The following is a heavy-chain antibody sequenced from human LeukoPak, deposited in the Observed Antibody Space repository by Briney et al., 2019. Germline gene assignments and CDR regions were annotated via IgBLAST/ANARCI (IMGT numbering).Heavy chain of an antibody. J-gene: IGHJ5*02. Sequence: GGSLRLSCAASGFTFSAYGMHWVRQAPGKGLEWVAVISYDGTNKFYADSVKGRFTVSSDNSENTLYLQMNSLRVEDTAMYFCALDCYASGRPGALCNRFDPWGQGTLVSVSS. CDR1: GFTFSAYG. V-gene: IGHV3-30*03. CDR2: ISYDGTNK. CDR3: ALDCYASGRPGALCNRFDP. D-gene: IGHD3-10*01.